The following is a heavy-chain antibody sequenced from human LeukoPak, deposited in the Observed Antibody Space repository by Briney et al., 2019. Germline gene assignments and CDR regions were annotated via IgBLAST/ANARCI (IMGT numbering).Heavy chain of an antibody. CDR2: INPNSGGT. CDR1: GYTFTGYY. CDR3: ARELQYYYDSSGGFDP. D-gene: IGHD3-22*01. Sequence: ASVKVSCKASGYTFTGYYMHWVRQAPGQGLEWMGWINPNSGGTNYAQKFQGRVTMTRDTSISTAYMELSRLRSDDTAVYYCARELQYYYDSSGGFDPWGQGTLVTVSS. V-gene: IGHV1-2*02. J-gene: IGHJ5*02.